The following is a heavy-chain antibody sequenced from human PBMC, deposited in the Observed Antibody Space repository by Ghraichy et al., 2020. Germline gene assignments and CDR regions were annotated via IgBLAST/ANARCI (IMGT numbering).Heavy chain of an antibody. CDR1: GGTFSSYA. D-gene: IGHD3-9*01. J-gene: IGHJ6*02. Sequence: SVKVSCKASGGTFSSYAISWVRQAPGQGLEWMGGIIPIFGTANYAQKFQGRVTITADESTSTAYMELSSLRSEDTAVYYCARILTPTVSPFMDVWGQGTTVTLSS. CDR3: ARILTPTVSPFMDV. V-gene: IGHV1-69*13. CDR2: IIPIFGTA.